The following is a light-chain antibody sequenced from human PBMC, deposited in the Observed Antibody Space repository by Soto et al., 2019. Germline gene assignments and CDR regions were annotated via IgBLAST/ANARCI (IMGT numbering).Light chain of an antibody. V-gene: IGKV1-8*01. CDR3: QQYYSYPHT. CDR1: QGISSY. CDR2: AAS. J-gene: IGKJ1*01. Sequence: AIRMTQSPSSFSASTGDRVTITCRASQGISSYLAWYQQKPGKAPKLLIYAASTLQSGVPSRFSGSGSGTAFTRTISCLQSEDFATYYCQQYYSYPHTFGQGTKVEIK.